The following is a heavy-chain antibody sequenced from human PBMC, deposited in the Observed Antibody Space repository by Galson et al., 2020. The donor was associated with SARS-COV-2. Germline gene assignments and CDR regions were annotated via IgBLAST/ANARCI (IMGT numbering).Heavy chain of an antibody. CDR3: ARHAAYCTGGSCESDFDY. J-gene: IGHJ4*02. D-gene: IGHD2-15*01. V-gene: IGHV4-59*08. CDR1: GGSITNYY. Sequence: SETLSLTCTVSGGSITNYYWSWIRQPPGKGLEWIAFISYSGHTNYSHPLRSRVTISVDTYKNQFSLRLTSVTAADTAVYYCARHAAYCTGGSCESDFDYWGQGTLVSVSS. CDR2: ISYSGHT.